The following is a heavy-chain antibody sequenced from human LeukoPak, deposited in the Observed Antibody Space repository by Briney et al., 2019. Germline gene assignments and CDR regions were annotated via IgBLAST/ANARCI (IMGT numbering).Heavy chain of an antibody. D-gene: IGHD2-15*01. CDR3: ARIHRYCSGGACYVLDN. CDR1: DSSISSHY. Sequence: PSETLSLTCTVSDSSISSHYWSWIRQPPGRGLEWIGYVYYSGSTNYNPSFKSRITISVDTSRNQFSLQLSSVTAADTAVYYCARIHRYCSGGACYVLDNWGQGTLVAVSS. V-gene: IGHV4-59*11. CDR2: VYYSGST. J-gene: IGHJ4*02.